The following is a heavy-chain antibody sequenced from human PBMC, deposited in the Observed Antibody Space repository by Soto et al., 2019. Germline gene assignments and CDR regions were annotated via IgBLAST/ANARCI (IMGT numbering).Heavy chain of an antibody. CDR3: AKDRRGRYGGYFDY. D-gene: IGHD1-26*01. J-gene: IGHJ4*02. Sequence: EVQVLESGGGLVQPGGSLRLSCAASGFTFSNYAMSWVRQAPGKGLEWVSGISGGGGSTYYADSVKGRFTISRDNSKNPLYVQMNSLRAEDTAVYYCAKDRRGRYGGYFDYWGQGTLVTVSS. CDR2: ISGGGGST. CDR1: GFTFSNYA. V-gene: IGHV3-23*01.